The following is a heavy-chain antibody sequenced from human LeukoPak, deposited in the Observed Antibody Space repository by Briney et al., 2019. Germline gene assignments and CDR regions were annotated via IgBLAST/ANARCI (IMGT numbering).Heavy chain of an antibody. Sequence: PSETLSLTCAVYVGSFNDNYWTWLRQPPGKGLEWIGEINHSGSTNYNPSLRGRVAMSVDLSKNQFSLNLTSVTAADTAIYYCARHPAPGIAAAGRYAFDYWGQGTLVTVSS. J-gene: IGHJ4*02. V-gene: IGHV4-34*01. D-gene: IGHD6-13*01. CDR3: ARHPAPGIAAAGRYAFDY. CDR2: INHSGST. CDR1: VGSFNDNY.